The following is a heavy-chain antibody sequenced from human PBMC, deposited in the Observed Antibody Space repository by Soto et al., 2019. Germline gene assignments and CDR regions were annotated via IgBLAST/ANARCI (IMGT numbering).Heavy chain of an antibody. J-gene: IGHJ3*02. CDR3: AKPRTTQQLADAFDI. Sequence: QVQLVESGGGVVQPGRSLRLSCAASGFTFSSYGMHWVRQAPGKGLEWVAVISYDGSNKYYADSVKGRFTISRDNSKDTLDLQMNSLRAEDTAVYYGAKPRTTQQLADAFDIWGQGTMVTVSS. CDR1: GFTFSSYG. D-gene: IGHD6-13*01. V-gene: IGHV3-30*18. CDR2: ISYDGSNK.